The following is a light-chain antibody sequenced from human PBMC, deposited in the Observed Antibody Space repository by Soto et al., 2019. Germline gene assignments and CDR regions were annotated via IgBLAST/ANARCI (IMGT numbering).Light chain of an antibody. CDR2: KAS. Sequence: DIQITQSPSTLSGSVGDRGTITCRASQTISSWLAWYQQKTGKAHKLLIYKASTLKSGVPSRFSGSGSGTEVTLTISSLQPDDLATYYCQHYNSYSEAFGQGTK. V-gene: IGKV1-5*03. CDR1: QTISSW. CDR3: QHYNSYSEA. J-gene: IGKJ1*01.